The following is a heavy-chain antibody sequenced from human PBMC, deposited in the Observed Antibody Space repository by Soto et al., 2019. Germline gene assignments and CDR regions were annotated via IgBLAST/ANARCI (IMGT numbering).Heavy chain of an antibody. CDR2: VSPTGDTV. V-gene: IGHV3-9*01. J-gene: IGHJ4*02. D-gene: IGHD3-10*01. Sequence: PCGSQRHTCADAKIVYVHYGMHSKQQAPGKGLECVSTVSPTGDTVAYADSVEGRFTVSRDNAKNSLYLQMNSLKGDDTAFYYCLKDAPNGSIDDWGQGTLVTVSS. CDR3: LKDAPNGSIDD. CDR1: KIVYVHYG.